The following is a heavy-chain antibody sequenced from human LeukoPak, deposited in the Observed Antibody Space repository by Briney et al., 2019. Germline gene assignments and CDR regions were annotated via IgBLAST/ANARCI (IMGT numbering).Heavy chain of an antibody. Sequence: GGSLRLSCAASGFTFSSYGMSWVRQAPGKGLEWVSAISGSGGSTYYADSVKGRFTISRDNSKNTLYLQMNSLRAEDTAVYYCAKDVLGGYYDSSGYYCAFDIWGQGTMVTVSS. J-gene: IGHJ3*02. CDR1: GFTFSSYG. V-gene: IGHV3-23*01. CDR3: AKDVLGGYYDSSGYYCAFDI. CDR2: ISGSGGST. D-gene: IGHD3-22*01.